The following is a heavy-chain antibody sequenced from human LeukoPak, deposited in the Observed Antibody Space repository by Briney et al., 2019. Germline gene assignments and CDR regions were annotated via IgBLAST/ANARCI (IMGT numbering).Heavy chain of an antibody. CDR1: GFTVSSNY. CDR2: IYSGGST. V-gene: IGHV3-66*01. D-gene: IGHD3-16*02. Sequence: GGSLRLSCAASGFTVSSNYMSWVRQAPGKGLEWVSVIYSGGSTYYADSVKGRFTISRDNSKNTLYLQMNSLRAEDTAVYYCASTADNYDYVWGSYLGWGQGTLVTVSS. CDR3: ASTADNYDYVWGSYLG. J-gene: IGHJ4*02.